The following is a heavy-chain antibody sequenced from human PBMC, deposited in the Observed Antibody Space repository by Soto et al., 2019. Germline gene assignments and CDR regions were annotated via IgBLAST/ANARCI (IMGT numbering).Heavy chain of an antibody. D-gene: IGHD4-17*01. CDR1: GFSLTTSGVG. V-gene: IGHV2-5*02. CDR3: AHRTTTVTWWFDP. Sequence: QITLKESGPTLVKPTQTLTLTCTFSGFSLTTSGVGVGWIRQPPGKALEWLALIYWDDDKRYSPSMKSRLTSTQHTSKNQVLLTMTHMDPADTAPYFCAHRTTTVTWWFDPGGQGNLVTVSS. J-gene: IGHJ5*02. CDR2: IYWDDDK.